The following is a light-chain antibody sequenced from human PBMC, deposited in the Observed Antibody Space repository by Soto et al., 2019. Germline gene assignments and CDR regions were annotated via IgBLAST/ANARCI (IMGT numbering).Light chain of an antibody. J-gene: IGKJ1*01. V-gene: IGKV3-20*01. Sequence: EIVLTQSPGTLSLSPGERATLSCRASQSVSSSYLAWYQHKPGQAPRLLIYRAANRAAGIPDRFSGSGSGTDFTLTISRLEPEEFAVYYCQQAGTFGQGNKVEF. CDR2: RAA. CDR1: QSVSSSY. CDR3: QQAGT.